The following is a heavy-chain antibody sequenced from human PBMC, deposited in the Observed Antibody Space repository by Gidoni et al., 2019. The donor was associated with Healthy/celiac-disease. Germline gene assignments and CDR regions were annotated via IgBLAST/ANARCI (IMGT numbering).Heavy chain of an antibody. CDR1: GPSLRSFS. J-gene: IGHJ4*02. V-gene: IGHV1-69*01. D-gene: IGHD3-22*01. Sequence: KASGPSLRSFSISWVRQAPGQGLEWMGGIIPLFGRANYAQKFQGRATITADESTRTVYMEMTSLRSEDAAVYYCAREWGSDSGSYYYYYWGQGTLVTVSS. CDR2: IIPLFGRA. CDR3: AREWGSDSGSYYYYY.